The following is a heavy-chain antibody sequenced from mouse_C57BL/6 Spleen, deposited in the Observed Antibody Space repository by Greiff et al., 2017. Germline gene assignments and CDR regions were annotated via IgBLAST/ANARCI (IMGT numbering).Heavy chain of an antibody. Sequence: QVQLQQSGAELVRPGASVKLSCKASGYTFTDYYINWVKQRPGQGLEWIARIYPGSGNTYYNEKFKGKATLTAEKSSSTAYMQLSSLTSEDSAVYFCARTNWDGAMDYWGQGTSVTVSS. CDR3: ARTNWDGAMDY. CDR2: IYPGSGNT. D-gene: IGHD4-1*01. J-gene: IGHJ4*01. V-gene: IGHV1-76*01. CDR1: GYTFTDYY.